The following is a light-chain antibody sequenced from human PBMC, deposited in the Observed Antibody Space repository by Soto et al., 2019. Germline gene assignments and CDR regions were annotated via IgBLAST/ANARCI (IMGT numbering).Light chain of an antibody. V-gene: IGKV4-1*01. Sequence: DIVMTQSPDSLAVSLGERATINCKSSQSVLYSSNNKNYLAWYQQKPGQPPKLLIYWASTRESRVPDRFSGSGSGTDFTLTISSLQAEDVAVYYCQQYYRTPRTFGQGTKVEIK. J-gene: IGKJ1*01. CDR2: WAS. CDR3: QQYYRTPRT. CDR1: QSVLYSSNNKNY.